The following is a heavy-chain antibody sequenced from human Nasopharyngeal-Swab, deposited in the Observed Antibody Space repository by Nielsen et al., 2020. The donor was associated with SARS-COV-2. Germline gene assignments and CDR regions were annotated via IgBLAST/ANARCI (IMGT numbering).Heavy chain of an antibody. CDR2: IYYSGST. D-gene: IGHD6-13*01. CDR3: ARGPIKTPASSWFDP. Sequence: SETLSLTCTVSGGSISSYYWSWIRQPPGKGLEWIGYIYYSGSTNYNPSLKSRVTISVDTSKNQFSLKLSSVTAADTAVYYCARGPIKTPASSWFDPWGQGTLVTVSS. V-gene: IGHV4-59*08. CDR1: GGSISSYY. J-gene: IGHJ5*02.